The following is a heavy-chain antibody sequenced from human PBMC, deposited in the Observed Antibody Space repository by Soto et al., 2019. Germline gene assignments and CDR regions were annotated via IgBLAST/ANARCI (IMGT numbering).Heavy chain of an antibody. J-gene: IGHJ6*02. CDR3: ARDEGRLYGSGSYYRAPHYGMDV. Sequence: PSETLSLTCAVSGYSISSGYYWGWIRQPPGKGLEWIGSIYHSGSTYYNPSLKSRVTISVDTSKNQFSLKLSSVTAAETAVYYCARDEGRLYGSGSYYRAPHYGMDVWGQGTTVTVSS. CDR1: GYSISSGYY. V-gene: IGHV4-38-2*02. CDR2: IYHSGST. D-gene: IGHD3-10*01.